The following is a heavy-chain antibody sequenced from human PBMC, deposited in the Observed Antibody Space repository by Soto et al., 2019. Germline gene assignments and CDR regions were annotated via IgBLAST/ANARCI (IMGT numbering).Heavy chain of an antibody. CDR2: IIPIFGTA. V-gene: IGHV1-69*12. Sequence: QVQLVQSGAEVKKPGSSVKVSCKASGGTFSSYAISWVRQAPGQGLEWMGGIIPIFGTANYAQKFQGRVTMTADESTSTAYMELSSLRSEDTAVYYCASPGRLAVAGTEGNWFDPWGQGTLVTVSS. D-gene: IGHD6-19*01. CDR1: GGTFSSYA. CDR3: ASPGRLAVAGTEGNWFDP. J-gene: IGHJ5*02.